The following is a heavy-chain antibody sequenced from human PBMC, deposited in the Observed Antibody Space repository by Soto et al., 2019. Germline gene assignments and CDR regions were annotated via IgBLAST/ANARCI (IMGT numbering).Heavy chain of an antibody. J-gene: IGHJ1*01. CDR3: ARDLVPGIAVAGTLHH. CDR1: GFSFTNYA. V-gene: IGHV1-3*01. D-gene: IGHD6-19*01. CDR2: INAGDDNP. Sequence: QVQLVQSGAEVKKPGASVKVSCKTSGFSFTNYAMHWVRQAPGQRPEWMGWINAGDDNPKYSQRFQGRVTITRDTSASTAYMELTSLRSTDTAVYYCARDLVPGIAVAGTLHHWGQDTLVTVSS.